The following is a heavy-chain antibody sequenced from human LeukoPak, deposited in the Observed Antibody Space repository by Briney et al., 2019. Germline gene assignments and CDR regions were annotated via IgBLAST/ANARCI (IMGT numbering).Heavy chain of an antibody. Sequence: KSGGSLRLSCAASGFTFSAYSMNWVRQAPGKGLEWVSSISSSSTYIYYADSVKGRSTISRDNAKNSLYLQMNSLRAEDTAVYYCARALEPSVAVIDYWGQGTLVTVSS. CDR2: ISSSSTYI. D-gene: IGHD6-19*01. CDR1: GFTFSAYS. CDR3: ARALEPSVAVIDY. V-gene: IGHV3-21*01. J-gene: IGHJ4*02.